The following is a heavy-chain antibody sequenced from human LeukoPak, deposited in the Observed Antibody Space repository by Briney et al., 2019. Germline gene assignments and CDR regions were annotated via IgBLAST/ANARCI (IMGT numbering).Heavy chain of an antibody. J-gene: IGHJ4*02. D-gene: IGHD5-12*01. CDR2: ISSSSSYI. CDR3: ARDEVATISDY. CDR1: GFTFSSYS. Sequence: GGSLRLSCAASGFTFSSYSMNWVRQAPGKGLEWASSISSSSSYIYYADSVKGRFTISRDNAKNSLYLQMNSLRAEDTAVYYCARDEVATISDYWGQGTLVTVSS. V-gene: IGHV3-21*01.